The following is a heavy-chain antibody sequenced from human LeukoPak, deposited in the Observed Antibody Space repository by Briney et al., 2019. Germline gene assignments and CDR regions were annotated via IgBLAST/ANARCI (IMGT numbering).Heavy chain of an antibody. Sequence: SETLSLTCTVSGGSISSYYWSWIRQPPGTGLEWIGYIYYTESANYNPSLKSRVTISVDTSKKQFSLKLSSVTAADTAVYYCARRTIAVADPFFDYWGQGTLVTVSS. V-gene: IGHV4-59*08. J-gene: IGHJ4*02. CDR3: ARRTIAVADPFFDY. CDR2: IYYTESA. CDR1: GGSISSYY. D-gene: IGHD6-19*01.